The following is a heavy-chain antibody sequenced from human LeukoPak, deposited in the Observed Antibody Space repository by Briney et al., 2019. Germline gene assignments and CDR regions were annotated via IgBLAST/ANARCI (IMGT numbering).Heavy chain of an antibody. V-gene: IGHV3-30*02. D-gene: IGHD3-16*01. CDR1: GFTFSSYG. CDR2: IRYDGSNK. J-gene: IGHJ4*02. CDR3: AKDLGYDNVWGEGNLYDS. Sequence: GGSLRLSCAASGFTFSSYGMHWVRQAPGKGLEWVAFIRYDGSNKYYADSVKGRFAISRDNSKNTLYLQMNSLRAEDTAVYYCAKDLGYDNVWGEGNLYDSWGQGTLVTVSS.